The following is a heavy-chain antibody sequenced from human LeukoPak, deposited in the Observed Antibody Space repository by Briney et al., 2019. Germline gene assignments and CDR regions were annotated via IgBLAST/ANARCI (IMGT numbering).Heavy chain of an antibody. V-gene: IGHV3-30*03. CDR3: ATSRITYCSSTSCLRDY. J-gene: IGHJ4*02. CDR1: GFTFSGYG. Sequence: GGSLRLSCAASGFTFSGYGMHWVRQAPGKGLEWVAVISYDGSNKYYADSVKGRFTISRDNSKNTLYLQMNSLRAEDTAVYYCATSRITYCSSTSCLRDYWGQGTLVTVSS. D-gene: IGHD2-2*01. CDR2: ISYDGSNK.